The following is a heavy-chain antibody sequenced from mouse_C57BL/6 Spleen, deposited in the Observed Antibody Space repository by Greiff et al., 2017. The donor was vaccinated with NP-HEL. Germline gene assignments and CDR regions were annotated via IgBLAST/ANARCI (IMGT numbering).Heavy chain of an antibody. CDR2: IYPGDGDT. V-gene: IGHV1-82*01. Sequence: VQLQQSGPELVKPGASVKISCKASGYAFTSSWMNWVKQRPGKGLEWIGRIYPGDGDTNYNQKFKGKATLTADKSSSTAYMQLSSLTSEDSAVYYCASECDGSAGFAYWGQGTLVTVSA. D-gene: IGHD1-1*02. CDR1: GYAFTSSW. J-gene: IGHJ3*01. CDR3: ASECDGSAGFAY.